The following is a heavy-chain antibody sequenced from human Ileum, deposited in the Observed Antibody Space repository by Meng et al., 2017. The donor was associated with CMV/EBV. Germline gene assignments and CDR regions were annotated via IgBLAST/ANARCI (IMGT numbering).Heavy chain of an antibody. Sequence: FTFSNAWMSWVRQAPGKGLEWVGRIKSKTDGGTTDYAAPVKGRFTISRDDSKNTLYLQMNSLKTEDTAVYYCTTEWVVRDYYGMDVWGQGTTVTVSS. D-gene: IGHD3-10*02. J-gene: IGHJ6*02. CDR2: IKSKTDGGTT. V-gene: IGHV3-15*01. CDR3: TTEWVVRDYYGMDV. CDR1: FTFSNAW.